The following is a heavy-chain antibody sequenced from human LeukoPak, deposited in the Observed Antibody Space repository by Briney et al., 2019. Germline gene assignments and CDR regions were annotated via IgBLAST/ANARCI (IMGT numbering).Heavy chain of an antibody. CDR1: GGFISSYY. D-gene: IGHD3-16*01. Sequence: SETLSLTCTVSGGFISSYYWSWIRQPPGKGLEWIGYIYYSGSTNYNPSLKSRVTISVDTSKNQFSLKLTSVTAADTAVYYCARDAYVSYYYYGMDVWGKGTTVTVSS. CDR3: ARDAYVSYYYYGMDV. J-gene: IGHJ6*04. CDR2: IYYSGST. V-gene: IGHV4-59*01.